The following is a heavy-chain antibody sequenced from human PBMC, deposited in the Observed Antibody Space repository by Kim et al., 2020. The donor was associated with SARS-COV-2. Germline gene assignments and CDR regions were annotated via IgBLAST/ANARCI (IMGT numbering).Heavy chain of an antibody. V-gene: IGHV3-30*04. J-gene: IGHJ5*02. CDR3: AREYYDILTGYPGWFDP. CDR1: GFTFSSYA. Sequence: GGSLRLSCAASGFTFSSYAMHWVRQAPGKGLEWVAVISYDGSNKYYADSVKGRFTISRDNSKNTLYLQMNSLRAEDTAVYYCAREYYDILTGYPGWFDPWGQGPLVTVSS. CDR2: ISYDGSNK. D-gene: IGHD3-9*01.